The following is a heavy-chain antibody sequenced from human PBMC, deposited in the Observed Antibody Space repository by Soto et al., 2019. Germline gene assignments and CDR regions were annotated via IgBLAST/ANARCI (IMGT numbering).Heavy chain of an antibody. CDR2: VSAYNGNT. CDR3: ARDRGAAGDNCFDP. J-gene: IGHJ5*02. D-gene: IGHD6-13*01. CDR1: GYTFSNYG. Sequence: ASVKVSCKASGYTFSNYGITWVRRAPGQGLEWMGWVSAYNGNTNYAQKLQGRVTMTTDTSTSTAYMELRSLRSDDTAVYYCARDRGAAGDNCFDPWGQGTLVTVSS. V-gene: IGHV1-18*01.